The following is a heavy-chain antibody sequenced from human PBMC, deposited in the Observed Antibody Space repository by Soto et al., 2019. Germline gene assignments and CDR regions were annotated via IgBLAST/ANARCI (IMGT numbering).Heavy chain of an antibody. CDR3: ARRYSSSWTYNWFDP. V-gene: IGHV3-11*01. D-gene: IGHD6-13*01. J-gene: IGHJ5*02. CDR2: ISSRGGTK. Sequence: GGSLRLSCAASGFTFSDYYMTWIRQAPGKGLEWVSYISSRGGTKYHADSVKGRFTISRDNVKNSLYLQMNSLRVEDTAVYYCARRYSSSWTYNWFDPWGQGTLVTVSS. CDR1: GFTFSDYY.